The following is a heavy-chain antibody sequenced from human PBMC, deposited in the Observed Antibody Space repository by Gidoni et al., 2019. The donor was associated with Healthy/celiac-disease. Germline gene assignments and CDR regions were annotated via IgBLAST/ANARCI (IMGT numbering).Heavy chain of an antibody. CDR3: AKDHAAAADGLWADP. V-gene: IGHV3-23*01. CDR2: ISGSGGST. Sequence: EVQLLESGGGLLQPGGSLRLSCAASGFNFSSDAMSWVRQAPGKGLEGVSAISGSGGSTYYADSVKGRFTISRDKSKNTLYLQMNSLRAEDTAVYYCAKDHAAAADGLWADPWGQGTLVTVSS. D-gene: IGHD6-13*01. J-gene: IGHJ5*02. CDR1: GFNFSSDA.